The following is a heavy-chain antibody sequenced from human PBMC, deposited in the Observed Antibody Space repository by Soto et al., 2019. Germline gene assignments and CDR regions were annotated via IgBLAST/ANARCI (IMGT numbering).Heavy chain of an antibody. CDR1: ENTFPSYN. CDR2: MNPNSGNT. V-gene: IGHV1-8*01. J-gene: IGHJ6*02. Sequence: QVQLVQSGAEVKKPGASVKVSCKASENTFPSYNINWVGQATGQGLEWMGWMNPNSGNTGYAQKFQGRVTMTRNTSISTAYMELSSLRSEDTAVYYCARWPDGYYYYGMDVWGQGTTVTVSS. CDR3: ARWPDGYYYYGMDV.